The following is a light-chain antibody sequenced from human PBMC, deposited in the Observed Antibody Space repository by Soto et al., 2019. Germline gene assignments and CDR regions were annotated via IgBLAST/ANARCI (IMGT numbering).Light chain of an antibody. J-gene: IGKJ5*01. V-gene: IGKV1-9*01. CDR3: QQGYTSAIT. CDR2: AAS. CDR1: QDIAIY. Sequence: IRLTQSASCLSACVGDRVNIXCRASQDIAIYLAWYQQKPGEAPKLLIYAASTLYGGGPSRFSGSGSETDFTRTVNSLQPEDFATYYGQQGYTSAITFGQGTRLEI.